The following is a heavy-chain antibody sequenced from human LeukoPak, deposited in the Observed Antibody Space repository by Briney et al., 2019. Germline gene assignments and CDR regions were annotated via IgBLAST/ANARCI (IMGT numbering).Heavy chain of an antibody. CDR3: VRNGVGALPLDY. D-gene: IGHD1-26*01. CDR2: ISGSGGST. J-gene: IGHJ4*02. V-gene: IGHV3-23*01. CDR1: GFTFSSYA. Sequence: GGSLRLSCAASGFTFSSYAMSWVRQAPGKGLEWVSAISGSGGSTYYADSVKGRFTISRDNAKNTLYLQMNSLRAEDTAVYYCVRNGVGALPLDYWGQGTLVTVSS.